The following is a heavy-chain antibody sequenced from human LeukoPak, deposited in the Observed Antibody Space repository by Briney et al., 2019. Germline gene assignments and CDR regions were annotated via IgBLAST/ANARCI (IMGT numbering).Heavy chain of an antibody. D-gene: IGHD6-19*01. J-gene: IGHJ4*02. Sequence: SETLSLTCAVSGGSISSGDYSWSWIRQPPGKGLEWIGSVYYSGSTFYNPSLKSRVTIFVDTSKNQFSLKLSSVTAADTAVYYCARSPAVAGTIYWGQGTLVTVSS. CDR2: VYYSGST. CDR3: ARSPAVAGTIY. V-gene: IGHV4-30-2*03. CDR1: GGSISSGDYS.